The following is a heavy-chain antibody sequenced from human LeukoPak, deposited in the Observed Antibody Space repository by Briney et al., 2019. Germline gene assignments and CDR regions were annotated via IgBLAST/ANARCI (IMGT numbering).Heavy chain of an antibody. CDR3: AKNAWYCLDY. Sequence: SETLSLTRTVSGDSISNNIWWSWVRRPPGKGLEWIGEIFHSGSTNYNPSLKSRVTISLDKSKNQVALRVDSLTAADTAVYYCAKNAWYCLDYWGQGTLVTVSS. CDR2: IFHSGST. V-gene: IGHV4-4*02. J-gene: IGHJ4*02. CDR1: GDSISNNIW. D-gene: IGHD6-13*01.